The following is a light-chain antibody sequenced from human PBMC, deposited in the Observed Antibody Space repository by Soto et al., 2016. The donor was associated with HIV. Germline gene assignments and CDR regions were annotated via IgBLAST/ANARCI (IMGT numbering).Light chain of an antibody. CDR3: QQYNTYRT. CDR2: KAS. CDR1: QSISSW. V-gene: IGKV1-5*03. J-gene: IGKJ1*01. Sequence: DIQMTQSLSTLSAYVGDRVTITCRASQSISSWLAWYQQKPGKAPKLLIYKASTLESGVPSRFSGSRSGTEFTLTISSLQPDDFATYYCQQYNTYRTFGHGTKVEI.